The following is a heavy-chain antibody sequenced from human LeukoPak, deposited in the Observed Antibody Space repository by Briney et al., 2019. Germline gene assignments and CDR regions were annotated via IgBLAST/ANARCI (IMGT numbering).Heavy chain of an antibody. CDR2: ISYDGSNK. D-gene: IGHD3-22*01. CDR3: ARDPHYYDGNDPSNAFDI. J-gene: IGHJ3*02. CDR1: GFTFSSYA. V-gene: IGHV3-30*04. Sequence: QPGGYLRLSCAASGFTFSSYAMHWVRQAPGKGLEWVAVISYDGSNKYYADSVKVRFTISRDNSKNTLYLQMNSLRAEDTAVYYCARDPHYYDGNDPSNAFDIWGQGTMVTVSS.